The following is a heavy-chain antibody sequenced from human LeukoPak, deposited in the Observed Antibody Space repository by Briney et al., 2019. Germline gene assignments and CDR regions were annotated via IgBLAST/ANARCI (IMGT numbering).Heavy chain of an antibody. V-gene: IGHV1-69*04. J-gene: IGHJ6*02. CDR3: ARGGSYYFYNGMDV. D-gene: IGHD1-26*01. CDR2: IIPIVGIL. Sequence: SVKVSCKASGYTFSSYGINWVRQAPGLGLEWMGRIIPIVGILNYAQRFQGRVTITADNSTNIAYMELSSLRSEDTAVYYCARGGSYYFYNGMDVWGQGTTVTVSS. CDR1: GYTFSSYG.